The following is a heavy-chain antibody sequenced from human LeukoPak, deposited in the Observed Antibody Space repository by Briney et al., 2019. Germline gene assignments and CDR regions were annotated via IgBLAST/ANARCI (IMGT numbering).Heavy chain of an antibody. CDR3: ARTLSSSGWSDWFDP. CDR2: IYYSGST. J-gene: IGHJ5*02. V-gene: IGHV4-39*01. CDR1: GGSISSSSYY. Sequence: SETLSLTCTVSGGSISSSSYYWGWIRPPPGKGLEWIGSIYYSGSTYYNPSLKSRVTISVDTSKNQFSLKLSSVTAADTTVYYCARTLSSSGWSDWFDPWGQGTLVTASS. D-gene: IGHD6-19*01.